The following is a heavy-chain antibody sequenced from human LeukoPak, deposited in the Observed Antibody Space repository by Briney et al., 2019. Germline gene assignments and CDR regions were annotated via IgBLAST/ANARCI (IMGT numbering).Heavy chain of an antibody. CDR1: GFTFSNYW. V-gene: IGHV3-7*03. CDR3: ARYQVAIDY. D-gene: IGHD2-2*01. J-gene: IGHJ4*02. Sequence: GGSLRLSCAASGFTFSNYWMTWVRQAPGKGLEWVANINKDGSEKNYVDSVKGRFTISRDNAKNSLYLQINSLRADDTAVYYCARYQVAIDYWGQGTLVTVSS. CDR2: INKDGSEK.